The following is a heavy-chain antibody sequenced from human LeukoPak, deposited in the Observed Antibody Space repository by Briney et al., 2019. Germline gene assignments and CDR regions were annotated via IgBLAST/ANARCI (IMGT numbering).Heavy chain of an antibody. J-gene: IGHJ4*02. V-gene: IGHV1-18*04. CDR2: ISAYNGNT. CDR3: ARSLAYCGGDCYQPFGY. D-gene: IGHD2-21*02. Sequence: ASVKVSCKASGYTFTSYYMHWVRQAPGQGLEWMGWISAYNGNTNYAQKLQGRVTMTTDTSTSTAYMELRSLRSDDTAVYYCARSLAYCGGDCYQPFGYWGQGTLVTVSS. CDR1: GYTFTSYY.